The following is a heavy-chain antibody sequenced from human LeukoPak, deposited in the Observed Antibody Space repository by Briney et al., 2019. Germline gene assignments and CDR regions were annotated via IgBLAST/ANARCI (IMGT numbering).Heavy chain of an antibody. J-gene: IGHJ4*02. V-gene: IGHV4-38-2*02. CDR3: AGGFGELLGY. CDR1: NYSTNDGYY. CDR2: VYHSGAT. Sequence: SETLSLTCTVSNYSTNDGYYWGWIRQPPGKGLQWIGGVYHSGATYQNPSLKSRVTISVDTSKNQFSLNLTSVTAADTAVYYCAGGFGELLGYWGQGTLVTVSS. D-gene: IGHD3-10*01.